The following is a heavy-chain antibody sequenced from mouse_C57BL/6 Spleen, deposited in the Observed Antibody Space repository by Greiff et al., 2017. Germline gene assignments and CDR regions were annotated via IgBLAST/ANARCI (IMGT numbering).Heavy chain of an antibody. CDR2: IDPETGGT. Sequence: QVHVKQSGAELVRPGASVTLSCKASGYTFTDYEMHWVKQTPVHGLEWIGAIDPETGGTAYNQKFKGKAILTADKSSSTAYMELRSLTSEDSAVYYCTRNAYWGQGTTLTVSS. CDR1: GYTFTDYE. CDR3: TRNAY. V-gene: IGHV1-15*01. J-gene: IGHJ2*01.